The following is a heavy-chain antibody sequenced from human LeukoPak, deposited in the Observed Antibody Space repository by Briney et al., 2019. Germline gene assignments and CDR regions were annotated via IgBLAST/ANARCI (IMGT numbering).Heavy chain of an antibody. D-gene: IGHD3-3*01. CDR3: AREGRLRERNWFDP. Sequence: SQTLSPTCTVSGGSISSGGYYWSWIRQHPGKGLEWIGYIYYSGSTYYDPSLKNRVTISVDTSKNQFSLKLSSVTAADTAVYYCAREGRLRERNWFDPWAREPWSPSPQ. V-gene: IGHV4-31*03. CDR1: GGSISSGGYY. J-gene: IGHJ5*02. CDR2: IYYSGST.